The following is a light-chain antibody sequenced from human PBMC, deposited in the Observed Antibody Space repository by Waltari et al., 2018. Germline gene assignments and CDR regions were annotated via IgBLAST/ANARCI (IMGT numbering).Light chain of an antibody. V-gene: IGKV3-15*01. CDR2: GAS. CDR3: QQYNNWRT. J-gene: IGKJ2*01. CDR1: QSINRN. Sequence: EILMTQSPATLSVSTGERGTRSCRASQSINRNLAWNQQQPGQAPRLIIYGASTRATGIPARVSGSGSGTEITLAISSLQSEDFEVYYCQQYNNWRTFGQGTKLEIK.